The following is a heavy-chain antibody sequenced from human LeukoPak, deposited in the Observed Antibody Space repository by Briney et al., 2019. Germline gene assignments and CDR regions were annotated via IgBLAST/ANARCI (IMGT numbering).Heavy chain of an antibody. J-gene: IGHJ3*02. CDR2: INHSGST. Sequence: SETLSLTCAVYGGSFSGYYWSWIRQPPGKGLEWIGEINHSGSTNYNPSLKSRVTMSVDTSKNQFSLKLSSVTAADTAVYYCAREGEAFDIWGQGTMVTVSS. CDR1: GGSFSGYY. V-gene: IGHV4-34*01. CDR3: AREGEAFDI.